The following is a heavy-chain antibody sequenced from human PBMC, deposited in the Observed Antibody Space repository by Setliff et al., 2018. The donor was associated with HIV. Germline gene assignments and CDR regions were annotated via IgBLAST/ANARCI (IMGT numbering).Heavy chain of an antibody. D-gene: IGHD1-7*01. Sequence: SETLSLTCVVSDDSFSNYDWTWIRQSPGKALEWIGYISSSGTTNYNPSLRSRVTISMETSNTRFSLWLSSVTAADTAVYYCARKGNWNYPYDYWGQGTLVTVSS. CDR1: DDSFSNYD. J-gene: IGHJ4*02. V-gene: IGHV4-4*09. CDR2: ISSSGTT. CDR3: ARKGNWNYPYDY.